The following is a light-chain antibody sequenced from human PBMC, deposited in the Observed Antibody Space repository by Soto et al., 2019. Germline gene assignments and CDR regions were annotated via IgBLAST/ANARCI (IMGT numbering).Light chain of an antibody. Sequence: IQLTQPPSSLSASVGDRVIITCRASQTSSSHLNWYQQKPGKAPNLLVYAASSLQSGVPSRFTGSGSGTDFTLTISSLQPEDFATYFCQQSYTTPITFGQGTRLEI. CDR1: QTSSSH. V-gene: IGKV1-39*01. J-gene: IGKJ5*01. CDR3: QQSYTTPIT. CDR2: AAS.